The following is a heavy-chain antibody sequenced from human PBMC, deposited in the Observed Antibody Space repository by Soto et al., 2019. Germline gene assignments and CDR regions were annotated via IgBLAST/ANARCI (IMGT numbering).Heavy chain of an antibody. CDR3: ARDGNRTPSIGGRINNKKNWLDT. J-gene: IGHJ5*02. V-gene: IGHV1-2*02. D-gene: IGHD3-10*01. CDR2: INPNSGGT. CDR1: GYSFTGYY. Sequence: ASVKVSCKSSGYSFTGYYMHWVRQAPGQGLEWMGWINPNSGGTNYAQKFQGRVTMTRDTSISTAYMELSRLRSDDTAVYYCARDGNRTPSIGGRINNKKNWLDTWGQGTLVTVSS.